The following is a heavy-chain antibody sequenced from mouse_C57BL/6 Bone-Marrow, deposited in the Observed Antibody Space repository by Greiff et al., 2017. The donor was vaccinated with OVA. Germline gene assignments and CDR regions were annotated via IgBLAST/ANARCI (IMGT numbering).Heavy chain of an antibody. Sequence: QVQLQQPGAELVKPGASVKLSCKASGYTFTSYWMQWVKQRPGQGLEWIGEIDPSDSYTNYNQKFKGKATLTVDTSSSTAYMQLSSLTSEDSAGYYCAREGDYFDYWGQGTTLTVSS. CDR3: AREGDYFDY. J-gene: IGHJ2*01. V-gene: IGHV1-50*01. CDR1: GYTFTSYW. CDR2: IDPSDSYT.